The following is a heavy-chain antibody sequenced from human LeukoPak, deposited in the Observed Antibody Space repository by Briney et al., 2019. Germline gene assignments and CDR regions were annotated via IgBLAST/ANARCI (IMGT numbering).Heavy chain of an antibody. J-gene: IGHJ4*02. CDR1: GYSISSGYY. CDR2: IYHSGST. CDR3: ARHPGVICYDSSGRCYYFDY. D-gene: IGHD3-22*01. V-gene: IGHV4-38-2*01. Sequence: SETLSLTCAVSGYSISSGYYWGWIRQPPGKGLEWIGSIYHSGSTYYNPSLKSRVTISVDTSKNQFSLKLSSVTAADTAVYYCARHPGVICYDSSGRCYYFDYWGQGTLVTVSS.